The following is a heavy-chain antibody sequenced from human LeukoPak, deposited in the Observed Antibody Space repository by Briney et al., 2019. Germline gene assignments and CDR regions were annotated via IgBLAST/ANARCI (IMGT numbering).Heavy chain of an antibody. J-gene: IGHJ4*02. V-gene: IGHV1-18*01. D-gene: IGHD2-2*01. Sequence: ASVKVSCEASGYTFTSYGISWVRQAPGQGLEWMGWISAYNGNTNYAQKLQGRVTMTTDTSTSTAYMELRSLRSDDTAVYYCARVPHCSSTSCYLRIDYWGQGTLVTVSS. CDR3: ARVPHCSSTSCYLRIDY. CDR2: ISAYNGNT. CDR1: GYTFTSYG.